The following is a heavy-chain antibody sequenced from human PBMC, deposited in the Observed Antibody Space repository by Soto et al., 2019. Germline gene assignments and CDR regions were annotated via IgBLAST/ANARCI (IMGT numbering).Heavy chain of an antibody. Sequence: SVKVSCKASGGTFSSYAISWVRQAPGQGLEWMGGIIPIFGTANYAQKFQGRVTITADESTSTAYMELSSLRSEDTAVYYCARYRGLHNWFDPWGQGTLVTVSS. D-gene: IGHD3-10*01. J-gene: IGHJ5*02. CDR2: IIPIFGTA. V-gene: IGHV1-69*13. CDR1: GGTFSSYA. CDR3: ARYRGLHNWFDP.